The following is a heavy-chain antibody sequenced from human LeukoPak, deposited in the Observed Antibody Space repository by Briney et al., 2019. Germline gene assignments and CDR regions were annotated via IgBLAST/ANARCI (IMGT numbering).Heavy chain of an antibody. D-gene: IGHD3-10*01. J-gene: IGHJ4*02. CDR1: GYSFSSYW. V-gene: IGHV5-51*01. CDR2: IYPDDSDT. Sequence: GESLKISCKGSGYSFSSYWIGWARQRPGKGLEWMGIIYPDDSDTTYSPSFQGQVTFSADKSTDTAYLQWSSLKASDTATYYCARHTYYDSGSYYRGDCWGQGTLVTVAS. CDR3: ARHTYYDSGSYYRGDC.